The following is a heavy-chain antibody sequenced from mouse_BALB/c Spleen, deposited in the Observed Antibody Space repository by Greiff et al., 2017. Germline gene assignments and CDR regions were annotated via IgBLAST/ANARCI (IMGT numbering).Heavy chain of an antibody. CDR3: ARPHYYGYDYYAMDY. D-gene: IGHD1-2*01. V-gene: IGHV1-7*01. CDR2: INPSTGYT. J-gene: IGHJ4*01. CDR1: GYTFTSYW. Sequence: QVQLQQSGAELAKPGASVKMSCKASGYTFTSYWMHWVKQRPGQGLEWIGYINPSTGYTEYNQKFKDKATLPADKSSSTAYMQLSSLTSEDSAVYYCARPHYYGYDYYAMDYWGQGTSVTVSS.